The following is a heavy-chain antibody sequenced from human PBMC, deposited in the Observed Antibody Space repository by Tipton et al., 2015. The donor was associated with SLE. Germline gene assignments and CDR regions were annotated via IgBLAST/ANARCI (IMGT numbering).Heavy chain of an antibody. J-gene: IGHJ4*02. Sequence: LRLSCTVSGDSMNSGVYYWSWLRQPAGKGLEWIGRIFSSGNTIYNPSLKDRVTISEDTSKNQFSLRLSSVTAADTAVYYCAREGISYCGGDCHGSFDYWGQGSLVTVSS. CDR2: IFSSGNT. CDR1: GDSMNSGVYY. V-gene: IGHV4-61*02. D-gene: IGHD2-21*01. CDR3: AREGISYCGGDCHGSFDY.